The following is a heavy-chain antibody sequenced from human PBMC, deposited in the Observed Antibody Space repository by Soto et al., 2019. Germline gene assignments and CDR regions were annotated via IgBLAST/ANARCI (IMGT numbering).Heavy chain of an antibody. J-gene: IGHJ4*02. CDR3: ARTVVVVVPDNFDR. CDR1: GFTIGDFW. CDR2: IKQDGSEK. D-gene: IGHD3-22*01. Sequence: PGGSLRLSCAASGFTIGDFWMSWVRQAPGKGLEWVANIKQDGSEKYYVGSVKGRFTISRNSAKNSLYLQMDNLRGEDTAVYYCARTVVVVVPDNFDRWGQGTLVTVSS. V-gene: IGHV3-7*01.